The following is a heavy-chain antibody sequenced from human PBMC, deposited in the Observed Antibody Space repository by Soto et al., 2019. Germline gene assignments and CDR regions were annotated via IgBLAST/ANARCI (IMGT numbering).Heavy chain of an antibody. D-gene: IGHD2-15*01. V-gene: IGHV3-33*01. CDR1: GVSFSSYG. CDR3: ARANSRYCSGGSCYANYYYYYMDV. CDR2: IWCDGSNK. Sequence: GGSLRLSCAASGVSFSSYGMHWVRQAPGKGLEWVSDIWCDGSNKCYADSVKGRFTISRDNAKNTLYLQINSLRAEDTAVYYCARANSRYCSGGSCYANYYYYYMDVWGKGTTVTVSS. J-gene: IGHJ6*03.